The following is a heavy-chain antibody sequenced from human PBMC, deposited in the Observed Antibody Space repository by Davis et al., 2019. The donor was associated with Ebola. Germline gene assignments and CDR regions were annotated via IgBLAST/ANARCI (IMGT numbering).Heavy chain of an antibody. V-gene: IGHV3-48*03. CDR1: GFIFSSYE. CDR2: ISDRGLTK. D-gene: IGHD5-12*01. J-gene: IGHJ4*02. CDR3: AREADSGGFRFDY. Sequence: GGSLRLSCAASGFIFSSYEMIWVRQAPGKGLEWVSYISDRGLTKYYSDSVKGRFTISRDNAENSLCLEMNSLRAEDTAIYYCAREADSGGFRFDYWGRGILVTVSS.